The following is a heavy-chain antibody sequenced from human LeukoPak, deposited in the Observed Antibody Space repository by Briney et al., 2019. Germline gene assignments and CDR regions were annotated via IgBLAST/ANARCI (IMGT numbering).Heavy chain of an antibody. CDR2: IKSKTDGGTT. Sequence: GGSLRLSCAASGLTFSNAWMSGVRQAPGKGLEWVGRIKSKTDGGTTDYAAPVKGRFTISRDDPKNTVYLQMNSLKSEDTAVYYCTGRAYGYWGQGTLVTVAS. CDR1: GLTFSNAW. CDR3: TGRAYGY. V-gene: IGHV3-15*01. J-gene: IGHJ4*02. D-gene: IGHD2-8*01.